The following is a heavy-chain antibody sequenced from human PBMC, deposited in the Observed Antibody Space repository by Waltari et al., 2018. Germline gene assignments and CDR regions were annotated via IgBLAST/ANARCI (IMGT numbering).Heavy chain of an antibody. CDR3: ARSRKSRPRYFDY. CDR2: IKQDGSVK. J-gene: IGHJ4*02. Sequence: EVQLVESGGGLVQPGGSLRLSCAASGSTFSPHWMSWVRQAPGKGLECVANIKQDGSVKDYVDSVKGRFTISRDNAKNSVYLQMNSLGVEDTAVYYCARSRKSRPRYFDYWGQGTLVTVSS. CDR1: GSTFSPHW. V-gene: IGHV3-7*01.